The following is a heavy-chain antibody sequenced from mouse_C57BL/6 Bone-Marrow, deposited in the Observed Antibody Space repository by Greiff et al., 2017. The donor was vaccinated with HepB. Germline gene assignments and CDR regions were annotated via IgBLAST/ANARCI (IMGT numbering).Heavy chain of an antibody. CDR3: APITTVGRAWVAY. J-gene: IGHJ3*01. D-gene: IGHD1-1*01. V-gene: IGHV14-3*01. CDR1: GFNIKNTY. CDR2: IDPANGNT. Sequence: VQLQQSVAELVRPGASVKLSCTASGFNIKNTYMHWVKQRPEQGLEWIGRIDPANGNTKYAPKFQGKATITADTSSSTAYMQLSSLTSEDSAVYYCAPITTVGRAWVAYWGRGTLVTVSA.